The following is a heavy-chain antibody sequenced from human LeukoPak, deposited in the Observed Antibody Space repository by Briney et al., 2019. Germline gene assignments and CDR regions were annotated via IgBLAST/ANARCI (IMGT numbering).Heavy chain of an antibody. CDR2: IYYSGST. J-gene: IGHJ4*02. CDR3: ARRELWFDY. D-gene: IGHD5-18*01. Sequence: SETLSLTCTVSGYSISSSYYWGWIRQPPGKGLEWIGSIYYSGSTYYNPSLKSRVTISVDTSKNQFSLKLSSVTAADTAVYYCARRELWFDYWGQGTLVTVSS. CDR1: GYSISSSYY. V-gene: IGHV4-39*01.